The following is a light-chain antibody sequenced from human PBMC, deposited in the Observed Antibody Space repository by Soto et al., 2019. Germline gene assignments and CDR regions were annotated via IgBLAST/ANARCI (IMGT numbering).Light chain of an antibody. V-gene: IGKV3-20*01. CDR3: QQYGSSPFT. J-gene: IGKJ3*01. CDR2: GAS. CDR1: QSVSSSY. Sequence: EIVLTQSPGTLSLSPGERATLSCRASQSVSSSYLAWYQQKPGQAPRLLIYGASSRATGIPDRFSGSGSGADFTRTISRLEPEDFAVYYCQQYGSSPFTFGPGTKSGYQT.